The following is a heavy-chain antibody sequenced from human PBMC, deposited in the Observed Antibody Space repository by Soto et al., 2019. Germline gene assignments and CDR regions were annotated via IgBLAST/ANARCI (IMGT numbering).Heavy chain of an antibody. CDR2: ISSSGTSA. CDR1: GFTFSAVY. J-gene: IGHJ4*02. Sequence: QVQLEESGGGLVKPGGSLRLSCAASGFTFSAVYMSCIRQAPNKGLEYISYISSSGTSANYADSVKGRFTISRDNAKNSLYLQMNSLRAEDTAVYYCARDRGAVTGQDFDYWGQGALVTVSS. V-gene: IGHV3-11*05. D-gene: IGHD6-19*01. CDR3: ARDRGAVTGQDFDY.